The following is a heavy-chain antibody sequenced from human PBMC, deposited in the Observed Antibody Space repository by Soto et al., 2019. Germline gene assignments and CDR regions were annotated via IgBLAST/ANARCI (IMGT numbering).Heavy chain of an antibody. Sequence: TLSLTCTFSGCSISSGGFYWVWIRQHPGKGLEGVGDIYYRGSTYYNPSLKSRVTISVDTSKNQFSLKLSSVTAADTAVYYCARELDDSSGYYPTDAFDIWGQGTMVTVSS. D-gene: IGHD3-22*01. V-gene: IGHV4-31*03. CDR2: IYYRGST. CDR1: GCSISSGGFY. CDR3: ARELDDSSGYYPTDAFDI. J-gene: IGHJ3*02.